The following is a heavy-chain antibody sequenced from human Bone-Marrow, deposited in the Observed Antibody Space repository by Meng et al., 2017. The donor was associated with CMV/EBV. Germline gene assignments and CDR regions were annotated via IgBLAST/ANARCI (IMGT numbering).Heavy chain of an antibody. V-gene: IGHV3-13*03. J-gene: IGHJ4*02. CDR1: GFAFRSYD. CDR3: ASSRFFDY. Sequence: GESLKISCAACGFAFRSYDIHCVRQATRKGLEWVSAIGPAGDTYYPGSVKGQFTISRENAKNLLFLQMNSLRAGDTAVYYCASSRFFDYWGQGTLVTVSS. CDR2: IGPAGDT.